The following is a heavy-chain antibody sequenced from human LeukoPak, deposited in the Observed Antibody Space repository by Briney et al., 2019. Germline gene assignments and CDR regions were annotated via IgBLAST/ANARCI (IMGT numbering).Heavy chain of an antibody. D-gene: IGHD6-6*01. CDR1: GYTFTSYG. J-gene: IGHJ6*03. CDR2: IIPIFGTA. V-gene: IGHV1-69*06. CDR3: ARGSPYSSSSGSYYYYYYMDV. Sequence: GASVKVSCKASGYTFTSYGISWVRQAPGQGLERMGGIIPIFGTANYAQKFQGRVTITADKSTSTAYMELSSLRSEDTAVYYCARGSPYSSSSGSYYYYYYMDVWGKGTTVTVSS.